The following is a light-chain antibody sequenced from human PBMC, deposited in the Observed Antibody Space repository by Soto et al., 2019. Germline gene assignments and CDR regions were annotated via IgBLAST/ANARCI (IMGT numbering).Light chain of an antibody. V-gene: IGKV3-15*01. J-gene: IGKJ5*01. CDR3: QQRSNWPPIT. CDR2: GAS. Sequence: IVMTQSPATLSVSPWERATLSCRASQSLGGSLAWYQQKPGQAPRLPIYGASTRVTGIPARFSGSGSGTEFTLTISRLEPEDFAVYYCQQRSNWPPITFGQGTRLEIK. CDR1: QSLGGS.